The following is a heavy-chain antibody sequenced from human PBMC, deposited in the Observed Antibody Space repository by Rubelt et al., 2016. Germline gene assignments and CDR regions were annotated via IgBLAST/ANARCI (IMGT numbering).Heavy chain of an antibody. CDR3: ARANPDSWRFRSIAVAGTDY. D-gene: IGHD6-19*01. V-gene: IGHV4-59*01. CDR1: GGSISSYY. Sequence: GPGLVKPSETLSLTCTVSGGSISSYYWSWIRQPPGKGLEWIGYIYYSGSTNYNPSLKSRVTISVDTSKNQFSLKLSSVTAADTAVYYCARANPDSWRFRSIAVAGTDYWGQGTLVTVSS. J-gene: IGHJ4*02. CDR2: IYYSGST.